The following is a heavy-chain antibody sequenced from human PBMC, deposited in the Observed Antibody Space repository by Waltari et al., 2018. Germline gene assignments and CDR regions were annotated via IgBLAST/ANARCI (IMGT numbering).Heavy chain of an antibody. CDR3: ARGMIVVVPAASFY. CDR2: ISYDGSNK. CDR1: GFTFRSYA. D-gene: IGHD2-2*01. J-gene: IGHJ4*02. V-gene: IGHV3-30*01. Sequence: QVQLVESGGGVVQPGSSLRLSCAASGFTFRSYAMHWVRPAPGKGLEWVAVISYDGSNKYYADSVKGRFTISRDNSKNTLYLQMNSLRAEDTAVYYCARGMIVVVPAASFYWGQGTLVTVSS.